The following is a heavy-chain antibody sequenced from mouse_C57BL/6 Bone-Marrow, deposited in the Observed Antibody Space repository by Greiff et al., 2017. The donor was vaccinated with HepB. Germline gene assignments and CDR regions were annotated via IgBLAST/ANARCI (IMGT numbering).Heavy chain of an antibody. Sequence: QVQLQQPGAELVKPGASVKLSCKASGYTFTSYWMHWVKQRPGQGLEWIGMIHPNSGSTNYNEKFKSKATLTVDKSSSTASMQLSSLTSEDSAVYYCAREILRYQPDYFDYWGQGTTLTVSS. CDR1: GYTFTSYW. CDR3: AREILRYQPDYFDY. J-gene: IGHJ2*01. D-gene: IGHD1-1*01. CDR2: IHPNSGST. V-gene: IGHV1-64*01.